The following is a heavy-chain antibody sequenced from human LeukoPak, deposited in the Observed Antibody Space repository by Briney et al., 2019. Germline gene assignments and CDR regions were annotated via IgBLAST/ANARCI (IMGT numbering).Heavy chain of an antibody. V-gene: IGHV3-7*01. J-gene: IGHJ4*02. D-gene: IGHD3-16*02. CDR2: INQEGSER. CDR3: ARIIGAFGTYRYDS. Sequence: GGSLRLSCAASGFTFSSYWMSWGRQAPGKGLEWVGNINQEGSERNHGDSVNGRFTISRDNAENSLYLQMNSLRAEDTAVYYCARIIGAFGTYRYDSWGQGTLVSVSS. CDR1: GFTFSSYW.